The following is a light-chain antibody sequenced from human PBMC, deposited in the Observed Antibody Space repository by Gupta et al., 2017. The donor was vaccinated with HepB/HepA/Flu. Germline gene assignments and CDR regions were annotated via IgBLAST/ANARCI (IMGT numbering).Light chain of an antibody. CDR2: AAS. J-gene: IGKJ1*01. Sequence: DIHMTQSPSSLSASVGDRVTITCRASQSISSYLNWYQQKPGKAPKLLIYAASSLQSGVPSRFSGSGSGTDFTLTISSLQPEDFATYYCQQSDSTPQTFGQGTKVEIK. CDR1: QSISSY. CDR3: QQSDSTPQT. V-gene: IGKV1-39*01.